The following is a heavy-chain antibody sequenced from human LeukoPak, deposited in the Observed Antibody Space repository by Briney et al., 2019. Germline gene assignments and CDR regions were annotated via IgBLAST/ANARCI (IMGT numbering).Heavy chain of an antibody. CDR1: GYTFTSYY. CDR3: AGAPYSNFHLPWFFDL. V-gene: IGHV1-46*01. CDR2: IIPVLGLE. Sequence: GASVKVSCKASGYTFTSYYMHWVRQAPGQGLEWMGRIIPVLGLEKYSQSFQGRVTITADKSTNTVFMELRSLRSGDTALYYCAGAPYSNFHLPWFFDLWGRGTLVTVSS. J-gene: IGHJ2*01. D-gene: IGHD4-11*01.